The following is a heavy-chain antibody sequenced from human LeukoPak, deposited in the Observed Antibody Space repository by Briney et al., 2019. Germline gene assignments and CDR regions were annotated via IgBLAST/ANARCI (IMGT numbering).Heavy chain of an antibody. Sequence: SETLSLTCTVSGASISNHYWSWIRHPPGKGLEWIGYIYYSGNTKYNPSLKSRVTISADTSKNRFSLKLNSVTAADTAIYYCARDGSGSHYKWFDPWGQGTLVTVSS. J-gene: IGHJ5*02. CDR3: ARDGSGSHYKWFDP. V-gene: IGHV4-59*11. D-gene: IGHD3-10*01. CDR2: IYYSGNT. CDR1: GASISNHY.